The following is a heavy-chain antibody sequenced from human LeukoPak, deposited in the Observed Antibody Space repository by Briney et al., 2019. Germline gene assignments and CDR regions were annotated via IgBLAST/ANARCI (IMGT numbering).Heavy chain of an antibody. Sequence: SETLSLTCTVSGGSISSGGYYWSWIRQHPGKGLECIGYIYYSGSTYYNPSLKSRVTISVDTSKNQFSLKLSSVTAADTAVYYCARDRALWPTTSDAFDIWGQGTMVTVSS. CDR1: GGSISSGGYY. V-gene: IGHV4-31*03. J-gene: IGHJ3*02. CDR3: ARDRALWPTTSDAFDI. D-gene: IGHD1-1*01. CDR2: IYYSGST.